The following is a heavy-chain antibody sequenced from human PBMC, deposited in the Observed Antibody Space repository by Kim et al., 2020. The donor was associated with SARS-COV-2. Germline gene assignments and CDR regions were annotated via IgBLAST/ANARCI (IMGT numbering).Heavy chain of an antibody. V-gene: IGHV1-3*01. CDR3: ARVGGYYGSGSYPNFDY. Sequence: QGRVTIASDTSASTAYMELSSLRAEDTAVYYCARVGGYYGSGSYPNFDYWGQGTLVTVSS. J-gene: IGHJ4*02. D-gene: IGHD3-10*01.